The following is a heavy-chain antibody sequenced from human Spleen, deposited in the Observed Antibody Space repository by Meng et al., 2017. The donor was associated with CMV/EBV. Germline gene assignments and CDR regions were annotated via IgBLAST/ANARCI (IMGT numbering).Heavy chain of an antibody. Sequence: GESLRLTCAASGVTISSYGMHWVRQGPGKGLEWVAFIRYDGSNTYFADSVMGRFTISIDNSKNTLYLQMNSLTAEDTAVYYCAKDLTGAQGAGYYYYGMDVWGQGTTVTVSS. V-gene: IGHV3-30*02. D-gene: IGHD7-27*01. CDR2: IRYDGSNT. J-gene: IGHJ6*02. CDR1: GVTISSYG. CDR3: AKDLTGAQGAGYYYYGMDV.